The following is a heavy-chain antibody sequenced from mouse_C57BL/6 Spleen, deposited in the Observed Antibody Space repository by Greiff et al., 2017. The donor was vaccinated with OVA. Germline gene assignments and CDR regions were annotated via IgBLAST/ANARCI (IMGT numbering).Heavy chain of an antibody. J-gene: IGHJ3*01. CDR3: ARHDSWFAY. V-gene: IGHV5-6*01. CDR1: GFTFSSYG. D-gene: IGHD2-13*01. CDR2: LSSGGSYT. Sequence: EVKLMESGGDLVKPGGSLKLSCAASGFTFSSYGMSWVRQTPDKRLEWVATLSSGGSYTYYPDSVKGRFTISRDNAKNTLYLQMSSLKAEDTAMYYCARHDSWFAYWGQGTLVTVSA.